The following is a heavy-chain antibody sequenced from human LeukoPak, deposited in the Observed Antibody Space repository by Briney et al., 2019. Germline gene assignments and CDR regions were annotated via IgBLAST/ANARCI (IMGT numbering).Heavy chain of an antibody. Sequence: SQTLSLTCVISGDSVSTNSGAWNWIRQSPSRGLEWLGRTYYRSKWYNEYAVSVKSRMTINADTSKNQLSLQLNSVSPEDTAVYYCARGGVGMVRGILVIKWRAFDVWGQGTMVTVSS. V-gene: IGHV6-1*01. D-gene: IGHD3-10*01. CDR1: GDSVSTNSGA. J-gene: IGHJ3*01. CDR3: ARGGVGMVRGILVIKWRAFDV. CDR2: TYYRSKWYN.